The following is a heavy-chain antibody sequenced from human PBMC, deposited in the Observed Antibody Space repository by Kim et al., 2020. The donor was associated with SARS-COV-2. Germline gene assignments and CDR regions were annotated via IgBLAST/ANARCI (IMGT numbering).Heavy chain of an antibody. CDR1: GFTFSSYG. CDR3: AKEFSGGSFDI. CDR2: IWYDGSNE. J-gene: IGHJ3*02. Sequence: GGSLRLSCAASGFTFSSYGMCWVRQAPGKGLEWVAIIWYDGSNEYYADSVKGRFTISRDNSKNTLYLQMNTLRAEDMAFYYCAKEFSGGSFDIWGQGTMVTVSS. V-gene: IGHV3-33*06.